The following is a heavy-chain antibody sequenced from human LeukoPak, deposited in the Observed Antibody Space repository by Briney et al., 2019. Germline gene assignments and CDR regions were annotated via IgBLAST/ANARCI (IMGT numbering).Heavy chain of an antibody. CDR2: IYTSGST. CDR3: AREIAYIVPPTCAFDI. CDR1: GGSISSYY. Sequence: SETLSLTCTVSGGSISSYYWSWIRQPAGKGLEWIGRIYTSGSTNYNPSLKSRVTMSVDTSKNQFSLKLSSVTAADTAAYYCAREIAYIVPPTCAFDIWGQGTMVTVSS. V-gene: IGHV4-4*07. J-gene: IGHJ3*02. D-gene: IGHD2-8*01.